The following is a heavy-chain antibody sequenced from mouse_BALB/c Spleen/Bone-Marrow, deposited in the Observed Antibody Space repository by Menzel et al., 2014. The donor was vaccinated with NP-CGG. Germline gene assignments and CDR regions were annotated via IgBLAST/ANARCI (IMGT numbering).Heavy chain of an antibody. J-gene: IGHJ2*01. CDR1: GFTFTDYY. CDR2: IRNKANGCTT. Sequence: EVQRVESGGGLVQPGGSLRLSCATSGFTFTDYYMNWVRQPPGKALEWLGFIRNKANGCTTEYSASVKSRFTISRDNSQNILYLQMNTLRADDSATYYCARDKGRVFFDYWGQGTTLTVSS. V-gene: IGHV7-3*02. CDR3: ARDKGRVFFDY.